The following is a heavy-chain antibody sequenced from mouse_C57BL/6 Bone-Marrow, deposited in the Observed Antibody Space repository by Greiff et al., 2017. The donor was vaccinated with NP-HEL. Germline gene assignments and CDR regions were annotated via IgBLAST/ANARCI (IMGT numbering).Heavy chain of an antibody. CDR2: IDPSDSYT. CDR3: ERADWDGGGFDY. CDR1: GYTFTSYW. V-gene: IGHV1-50*01. D-gene: IGHD4-1*01. J-gene: IGHJ2*01. Sequence: QVQLQQPGAELVKPGASVKLSCKASGYTFTSYWMQWVKQRPGQGLEWIGEIDPSDSYTNYNQKFKGKATLTVDTSSSTAYMQLSSLTSEDSAVYYCERADWDGGGFDYWGQGTTLTVSS.